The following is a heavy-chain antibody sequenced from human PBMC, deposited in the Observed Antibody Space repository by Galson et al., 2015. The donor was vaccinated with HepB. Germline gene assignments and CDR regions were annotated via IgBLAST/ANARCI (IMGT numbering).Heavy chain of an antibody. CDR2: IYYSGSA. CDR1: GGSINNYY. D-gene: IGHD1-26*01. J-gene: IGHJ3*02. CDR3: SRGQIVGASRQDDI. Sequence: SETLSLTCTVSGGSINNYYWNWIRQPPGKGLEWIGYIYYSGSANYNPSLKSRVTISLDTSKNQFSLKLSSVTAADTAVYYCSRGQIVGASRQDDIWGQGTVVTVSS. V-gene: IGHV4-59*01.